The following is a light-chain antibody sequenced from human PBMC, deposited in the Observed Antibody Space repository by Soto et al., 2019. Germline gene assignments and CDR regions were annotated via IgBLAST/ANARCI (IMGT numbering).Light chain of an antibody. CDR3: QQYHHSPVT. Sequence: EIVMTQSPATLSVSPGERVICSCRASQSIYTNLAGYQHTPGQAPRLLISGAATGATGLTSRFSGSGSGTDFTLTINSLQSEDVAVYYCQQYHHSPVTFGGGTKVEIK. CDR1: QSIYTN. V-gene: IGKV3-15*01. CDR2: GAA. J-gene: IGKJ4*01.